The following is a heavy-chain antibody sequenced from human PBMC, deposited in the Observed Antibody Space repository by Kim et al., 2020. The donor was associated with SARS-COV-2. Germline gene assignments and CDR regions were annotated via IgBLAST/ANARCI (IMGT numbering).Heavy chain of an antibody. CDR3: ARPRGSGSYFDN. D-gene: IGHD1-26*01. J-gene: IGHJ4*02. V-gene: IGHV3-30*14. Sequence: YADPVKGRFTSSRDTSKNTLYLQMDSLRVEDTALYYCARPRGSGSYFDNWGQGTLVTVSS.